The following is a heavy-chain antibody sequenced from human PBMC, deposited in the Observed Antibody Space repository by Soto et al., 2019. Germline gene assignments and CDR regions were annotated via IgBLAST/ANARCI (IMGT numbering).Heavy chain of an antibody. V-gene: IGHV1-69*04. CDR3: AREIQWDSTSGLHWFDP. J-gene: IGHJ5*02. CDR2: IIPILGIA. D-gene: IGHD1-26*01. CDR1: GGTFSSYT. Sequence: ASVKVSCKASGGTFSSYTISWVRQAPGQGLEWMGRIIPILGIANYAQKFQGRVTITADKSTSTAYMELSSLRSEDTAVYYCAREIQWDSTSGLHWFDPWGQGTLVTVSS.